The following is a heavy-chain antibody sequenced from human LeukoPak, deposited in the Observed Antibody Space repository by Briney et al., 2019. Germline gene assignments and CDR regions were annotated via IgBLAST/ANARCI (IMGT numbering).Heavy chain of an antibody. V-gene: IGHV4-59*01. D-gene: IGHD4-11*01. CDR1: GGSISSYY. J-gene: IGHJ4*02. CDR3: ARSTTVTEVDY. CDR2: IYYTGST. Sequence: PSETLSLTCTVSGGSISSYYWSWIRQSPGKGLEWLGYIYYTGSTNYNPSLKSRVTISVDTSKNQFSLKVSSMTAADTAVYYCARSTTVTEVDYWGQGTLVTVSS.